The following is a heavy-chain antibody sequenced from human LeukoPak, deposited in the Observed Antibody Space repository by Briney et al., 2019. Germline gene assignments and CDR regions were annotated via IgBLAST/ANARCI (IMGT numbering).Heavy chain of an antibody. CDR1: GGSISSSSYY. D-gene: IGHD3-10*01. CDR2: IYHSGST. CDR3: ARGRFYGSGSYYLVWLDP. Sequence: SETLSLTCTVSGGSISSSSYYWGWIRQPPGKGLEWIGSIYHSGSTNYNPSLKSRVTISVDTSKNQFSLKLSSVTAADTAVYYCARGRFYGSGSYYLVWLDPWGQGTLVTVSS. J-gene: IGHJ5*02. V-gene: IGHV4-39*07.